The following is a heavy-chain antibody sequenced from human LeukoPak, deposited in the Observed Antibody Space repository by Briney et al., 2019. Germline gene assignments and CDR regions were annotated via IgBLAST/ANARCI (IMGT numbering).Heavy chain of an antibody. J-gene: IGHJ6*02. CDR1: GGSFSGYY. Sequence: SETLSLTCAVYGGSFSGYYWSWIREPPGKGLEWSGEINHSGSTNYNPSLKSRVTISVDTSKNQFSLKLSSVTAADTAVYYCARVPGKGPYYYYYGMDVWGQGTTVTVSS. D-gene: IGHD3-10*01. V-gene: IGHV4-34*01. CDR3: ARVPGKGPYYYYYGMDV. CDR2: INHSGST.